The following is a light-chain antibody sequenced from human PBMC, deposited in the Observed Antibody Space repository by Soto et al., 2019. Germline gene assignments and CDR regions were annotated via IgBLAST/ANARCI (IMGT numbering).Light chain of an antibody. V-gene: IGKV1-5*01. J-gene: IGKJ2*01. CDR3: QQYNSYSPYT. CDR1: HTISNW. CDR2: DAS. Sequence: DVQMTQSPSTLSASVGDRVTITCRASHTISNWLDWFQQKPGKAPKLLIYDASSLESGVPSRFSGSGSGTEFTLTISSLHPDDYATYYCQQYNSYSPYTFGQGTKLEIK.